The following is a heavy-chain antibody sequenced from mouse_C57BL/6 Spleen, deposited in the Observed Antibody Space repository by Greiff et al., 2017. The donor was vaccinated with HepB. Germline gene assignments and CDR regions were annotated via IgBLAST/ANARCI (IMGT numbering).Heavy chain of an antibody. CDR2: INPNNGGT. V-gene: IGHV1-26*01. CDR3: AREGNYGLYYFDY. Sequence: VQLQQSGPELVKPGASVKISCKASGYTFTDYYMNWVKQSHGKSLEWIGDINPNNGGTSYNQKFKGKATLTVDKSSSTAYMELRSLTSEDSAVYYCAREGNYGLYYFDYWGQGTTLTVSS. J-gene: IGHJ2*01. CDR1: GYTFTDYY. D-gene: IGHD2-1*01.